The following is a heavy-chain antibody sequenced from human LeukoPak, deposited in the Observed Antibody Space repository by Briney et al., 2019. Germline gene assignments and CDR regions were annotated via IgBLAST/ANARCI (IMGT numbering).Heavy chain of an antibody. D-gene: IGHD3-22*01. CDR2: INHSGST. CDR1: GGSFSGYY. Sequence: SETLSLTCAVYGGSFSGYYWSWIRQPPGKGLEWIGKINHSGSTNYNPSLKSRVTISVDTSKNQFSLKLSSVTAADTAVYYCARGHYYDSSGYPDWGQGTLVTVSS. V-gene: IGHV4-34*01. CDR3: ARGHYYDSSGYPD. J-gene: IGHJ4*02.